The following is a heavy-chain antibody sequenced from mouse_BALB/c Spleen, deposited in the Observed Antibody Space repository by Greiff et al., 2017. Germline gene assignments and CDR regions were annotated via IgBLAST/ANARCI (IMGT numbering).Heavy chain of an antibody. D-gene: IGHD2-14*01. V-gene: IGHV1-54*01. J-gene: IGHJ3*01. Sequence: VQLQESGAELVRPGTSVKVSCKASGYAFTNYLIEWVKQRPGQGLEWIGVINPGSGCTNYNEKFKGKATLTADKSSSTAYMQLSSLTSDDSAVYFCARNYYRYDGKFAYWGQGTLVTVSA. CDR3: ARNYYRYDGKFAY. CDR1: GYAFTNYL. CDR2: INPGSGCT.